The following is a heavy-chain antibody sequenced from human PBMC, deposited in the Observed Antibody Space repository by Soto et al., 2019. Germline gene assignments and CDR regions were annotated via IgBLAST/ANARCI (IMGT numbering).Heavy chain of an antibody. CDR2: IYYSGST. D-gene: IGHD6-13*01. CDR1: GGSISSYY. Sequence: LSLTCTVSGGSISSYYWGWIRQPPGKGLEWIGSIYYSGSTYYNPSLKSRVTISVDTSKNQFSLKLSSVTAADTAVYYCARGTIAAAASTFYYYYYGMDVWGQGTTVTVSS. CDR3: ARGTIAAAASTFYYYYYGMDV. V-gene: IGHV4-39*01. J-gene: IGHJ6*02.